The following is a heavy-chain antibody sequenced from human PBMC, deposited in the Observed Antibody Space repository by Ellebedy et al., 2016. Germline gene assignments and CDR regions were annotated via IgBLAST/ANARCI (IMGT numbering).Heavy chain of an antibody. CDR1: GYTFTSYG. Sequence: ASVKVSXKASGYTFTSYGISWVRQAPGQGLEWMGWISAYNGNTNYAQKLRGRVTMTTDTSTSTAYMGLRSLRSDDTAVYYCAREGGGVGRYYYYYYGMDVWGQGTTVTVSS. V-gene: IGHV1-18*04. J-gene: IGHJ6*02. D-gene: IGHD3-16*01. CDR2: ISAYNGNT. CDR3: AREGGGVGRYYYYYYGMDV.